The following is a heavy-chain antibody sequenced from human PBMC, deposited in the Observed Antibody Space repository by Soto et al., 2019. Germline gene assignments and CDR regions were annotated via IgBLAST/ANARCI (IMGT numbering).Heavy chain of an antibody. CDR1: GFTFRNYG. V-gene: IGHV3-15*01. CDR3: ARDRASAWDALAPSFDY. J-gene: IGHJ4*02. D-gene: IGHD6-19*01. Sequence: GGSLRLSCTPSGFTFRNYGLVWVRQAPGKGLEWVGRIKSKSAGGTIDYAAYVKGRFTISRDDSEQTLYLQMNSLNNDDTAVYYCARDRASAWDALAPSFDYWGQGTLVTVSS. CDR2: IKSKSAGGTI.